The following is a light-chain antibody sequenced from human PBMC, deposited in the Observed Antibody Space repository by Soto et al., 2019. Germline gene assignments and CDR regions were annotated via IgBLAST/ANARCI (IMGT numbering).Light chain of an antibody. V-gene: IGKV3-11*01. CDR1: QSVNDY. CDR2: GAS. Sequence: EIVLTQSPATLSLSPGERATLSCRASQSVNDYLAWYQQKPGQAPRLLIYGASNRATGIPVRFSGSGSGTDFTLTISSLEPDDFSVYYCQHRCRWPRTFGQGTKLEIK. J-gene: IGKJ2*01. CDR3: QHRCRWPRT.